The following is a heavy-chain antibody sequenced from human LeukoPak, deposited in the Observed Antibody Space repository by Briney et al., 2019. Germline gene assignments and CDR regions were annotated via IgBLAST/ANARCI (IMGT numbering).Heavy chain of an antibody. CDR1: GYTFTSYY. V-gene: IGHV1-46*01. CDR3: ARVPNARYSGYELDY. Sequence: GASVKVSCKASGYTFTSYYMHWVRQAPGQGLEWMGIINPSGGSTSYAQKFQGRVTMTRDTSTSTVYMELSSLRSEDTAVYYCARVPNARYSGYELDYWGQGTLVTVSS. J-gene: IGHJ4*02. D-gene: IGHD5-12*01. CDR2: INPSGGST.